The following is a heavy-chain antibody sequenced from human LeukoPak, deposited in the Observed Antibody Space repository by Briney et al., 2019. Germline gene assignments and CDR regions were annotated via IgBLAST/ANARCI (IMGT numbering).Heavy chain of an antibody. D-gene: IGHD3-10*01. CDR2: ISSSSSYI. CDR3: ARVRFGELFDFDY. V-gene: IGHV3-21*01. CDR1: GFTFSSYA. J-gene: IGHJ4*02. Sequence: GGSLRLSCAASGFTFSSYAMHWVRQAPGKGLEWVSSISSSSSYIYYADSVKGRFTISRDNAKNSLYLQMNSLRAEDTAVYYCARVRFGELFDFDYWGQGTLVTVSS.